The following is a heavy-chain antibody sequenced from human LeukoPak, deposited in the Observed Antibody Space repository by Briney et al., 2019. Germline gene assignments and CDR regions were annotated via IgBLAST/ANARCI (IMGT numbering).Heavy chain of an antibody. CDR3: ARVGPARQPLFDY. D-gene: IGHD6-6*01. Sequence: GGSLRLSCAASGFTFSSYSMNWVRQAPRKGLEWVSYISSSSNTMYYADSVKGRFTISRDNAKNSLYLQMNSLRAEDTAVYYCARVGPARQPLFDYWGQGTLVTVSS. CDR1: GFTFSSYS. J-gene: IGHJ4*02. CDR2: ISSSSNTM. V-gene: IGHV3-48*04.